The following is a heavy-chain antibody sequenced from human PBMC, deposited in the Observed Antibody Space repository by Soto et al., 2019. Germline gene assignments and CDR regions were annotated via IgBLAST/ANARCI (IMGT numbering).Heavy chain of an antibody. D-gene: IGHD6-19*01. CDR3: ARDSGNGCAF. CDR2: IIPVHHLS. Sequence: QVQLVQSGAEVKKPGSSVKVSCKASGGTFSGYTINWVRQAPGQGLEWMGRIIPVHHLSTYAQKFQVRVTITADTSTTTAYMELHNLTSEDTAIYYCARDSGNGCAFWGQGTLLSVSS. V-gene: IGHV1-69*04. J-gene: IGHJ4*02. CDR1: GGTFSGYT.